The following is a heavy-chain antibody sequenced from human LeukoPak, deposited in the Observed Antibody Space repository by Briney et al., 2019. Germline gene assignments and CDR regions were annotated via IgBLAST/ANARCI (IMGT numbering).Heavy chain of an antibody. V-gene: IGHV1-46*01. Sequence: ASVKVSCKASGYTFISYYMHRARQAPGQGLEWMGIINPSGGSTIYAQKFQGRVTMTRDTSTSTVYMELSSLRSDDTTVYYCARGRGGGVLRVFESFDYWGQGTLVTVSS. J-gene: IGHJ4*02. CDR1: GYTFISYY. CDR2: INPSGGST. D-gene: IGHD3-9*01. CDR3: ARGRGGGVLRVFESFDY.